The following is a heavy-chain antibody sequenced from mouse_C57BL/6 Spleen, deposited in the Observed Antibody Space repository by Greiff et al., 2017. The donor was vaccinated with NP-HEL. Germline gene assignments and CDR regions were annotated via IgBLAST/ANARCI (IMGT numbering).Heavy chain of an antibody. V-gene: IGHV1-72*01. Sequence: QVQLQQPGAELVKPGASVKLSCKASGYTFTSYWMHWVKQRPGRGLELIGRIDPNSGGTKYNEKFKSKATLTVDKPSSTAYMQLSSLTSEDSAVYYCARYGSRPTVYFDYWGQGTTLTVSS. CDR1: GYTFTSYW. CDR2: IDPNSGGT. J-gene: IGHJ2*01. CDR3: ARYGSRPTVYFDY. D-gene: IGHD1-1*01.